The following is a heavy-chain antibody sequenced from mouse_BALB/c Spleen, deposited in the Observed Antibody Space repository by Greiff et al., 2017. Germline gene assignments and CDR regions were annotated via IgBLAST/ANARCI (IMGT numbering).Heavy chain of an antibody. V-gene: IGHV5-17*02. CDR3: ARDGLLRWYFDV. J-gene: IGHJ1*01. CDR2: ISSGSSTI. Sequence: EVQLVESGGGLVQPGGSRKLSCAASGFTFSSFGMHWVRQAPEKGLEWVAYISSGSSTIYYADTVKGRFTISRDNPKNTLFLQMTSLRSEDTAMYYCARDGLLRWYFDVWGAGTTVTVSS. D-gene: IGHD1-1*01. CDR1: GFTFSSFG.